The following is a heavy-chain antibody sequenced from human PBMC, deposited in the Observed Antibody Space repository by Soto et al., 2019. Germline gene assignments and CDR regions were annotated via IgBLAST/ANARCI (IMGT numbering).Heavy chain of an antibody. CDR1: GGSFSGYY. Sequence: PSETLSLTCALYGGSFSGYYWSWIRQPPGKGLEWIGEINHSGSTNYNPSLKSRVTISVDTSKNQFSLKLSSVTAADSAVYYCAREKPYSSSWYHDYWGQGTLVTVS. D-gene: IGHD6-13*01. V-gene: IGHV4-34*01. CDR3: AREKPYSSSWYHDY. J-gene: IGHJ4*02. CDR2: INHSGST.